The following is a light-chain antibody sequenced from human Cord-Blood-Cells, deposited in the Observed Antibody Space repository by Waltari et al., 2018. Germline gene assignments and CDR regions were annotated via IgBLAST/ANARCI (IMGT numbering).Light chain of an antibody. CDR3: CSYAGSSTWV. J-gene: IGLJ3*02. Sequence: QSALTQPASVSGSPVQSITISCTGPSSDVGIYNLVSWYQQHPGKAPKLMTYEVSKRPSGVSNRFSGSKSGNTASLTISGLQAEDEADYYCCSYAGSSTWVFGGGTKLTVL. CDR1: SSDVGIYNL. CDR2: EVS. V-gene: IGLV2-23*02.